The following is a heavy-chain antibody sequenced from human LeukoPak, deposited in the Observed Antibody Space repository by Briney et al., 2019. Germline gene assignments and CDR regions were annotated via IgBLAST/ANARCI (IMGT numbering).Heavy chain of an antibody. J-gene: IGHJ4*02. D-gene: IGHD6-19*01. Sequence: PGGSLRLSCSASGYTFSTYAMHWVRQAPGKGLEYVSAISSDGSITYYANSVKGRFTISRDNSKNTLYLQMGSLRVEDMAVYYCARVSGWYWFDKWGQGTLVTVSS. CDR2: ISSDGSIT. V-gene: IGHV3-64*01. CDR3: ARVSGWYWFDK. CDR1: GYTFSTYA.